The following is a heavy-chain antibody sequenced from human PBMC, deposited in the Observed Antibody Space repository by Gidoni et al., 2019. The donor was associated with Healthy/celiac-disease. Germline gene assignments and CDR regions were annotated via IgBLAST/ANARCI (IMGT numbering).Heavy chain of an antibody. V-gene: IGHV4-59*01. CDR1: GGSISSYY. CDR2: ISYSGST. CDR3: ARSNGCYSYGP. Sequence: VQLQESGAGLVEPSETLSITCTVSGGSISSYYWSWIRQPPGNGLEWIWYISYSGSTHYNPSLKSLFPISVDTSKSQFSLKLSSVTAAVTAVYYCARSNGCYSYGPWGQGPLVTVSS. J-gene: IGHJ5*02. D-gene: IGHD5-18*01.